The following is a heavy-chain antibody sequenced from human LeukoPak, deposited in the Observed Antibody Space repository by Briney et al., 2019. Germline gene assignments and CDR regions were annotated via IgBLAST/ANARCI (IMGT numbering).Heavy chain of an antibody. D-gene: IGHD3-10*01. CDR2: IYYSGST. CDR1: GGSISSSSYY. Sequence: SETLSLTCTVCGGSISSSSYYWGWIRQPPGKGLEWIGSIYYSGSTYYNPSLKSRVTISVDTSKNQFSLKLSSVTAADTAVYYCARVSWFDDLPSYWGQGTLVSVSS. J-gene: IGHJ4*02. CDR3: ARVSWFDDLPSY. V-gene: IGHV4-39*07.